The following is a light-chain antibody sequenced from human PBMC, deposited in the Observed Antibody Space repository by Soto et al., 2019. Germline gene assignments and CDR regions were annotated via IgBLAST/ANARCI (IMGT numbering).Light chain of an antibody. V-gene: IGKV1-27*01. J-gene: IGKJ1*01. CDR2: GAS. CDR1: QDITHF. Sequence: DIQMTQSPSSLSASEGDRVTFSCRASQDITHFLAWYQQKPGKVPKLLIYGASTLQSGVPSRFSGSGSGTDFTLTITSLQPEDVATYFCQTYSSALWTFGQGTRVEIK. CDR3: QTYSSALWT.